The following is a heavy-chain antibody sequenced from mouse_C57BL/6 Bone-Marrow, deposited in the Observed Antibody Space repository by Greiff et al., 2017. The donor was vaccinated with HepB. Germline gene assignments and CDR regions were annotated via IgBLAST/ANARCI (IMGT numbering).Heavy chain of an antibody. CDR3: VGITTVVAPYAMDY. D-gene: IGHD1-1*01. J-gene: IGHJ4*01. V-gene: IGHV10-1*01. Sequence: EVKLMESGGGLVQPKGSLKLSCAASGFSFNTYAMNWVRQAPGKGLEWVARIRSKSNNYATYYADSVKDRFTISRDDSESMLYLQMNNLKTEDTAMYYCVGITTVVAPYAMDYWGQGTSVTVSS. CDR1: GFSFNTYA. CDR2: IRSKSNNYAT.